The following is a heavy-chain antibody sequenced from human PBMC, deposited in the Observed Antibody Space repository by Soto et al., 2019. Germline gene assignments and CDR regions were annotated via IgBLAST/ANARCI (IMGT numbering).Heavy chain of an antibody. CDR2: SSGSGSGGST. D-gene: IGHD4-4*01. CDR1: GFTFTNYA. J-gene: IGHJ4*02. Sequence: GGSLRLSCAASGFTFTNYAMTWVRQAPGKGLEWVSISSGSGSGGSTNYADSVKGRFTISRDNSKNTLYLQMNSLRVDDTAVYYCAKDRDDYRNYVFDYWGQGTLVTVSS. CDR3: AKDRDDYRNYVFDY. V-gene: IGHV3-23*01.